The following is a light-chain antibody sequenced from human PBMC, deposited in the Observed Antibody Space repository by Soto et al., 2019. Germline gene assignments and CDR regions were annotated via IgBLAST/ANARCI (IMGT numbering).Light chain of an antibody. CDR1: QSDGSNF. CDR2: ASV. J-gene: IGKJ5*01. V-gene: IGKV3-20*01. CDR3: QLYANPPP. Sequence: EVVLTQSRCSLSLSPGLRSTLACKTSQSDGSNFVAWYQQKPGQAPRILIYASVNRATGIPDRFSGIESGTDFTLAINRLEPEDFAVYYCQLYANPPPFGQGTRLEIK.